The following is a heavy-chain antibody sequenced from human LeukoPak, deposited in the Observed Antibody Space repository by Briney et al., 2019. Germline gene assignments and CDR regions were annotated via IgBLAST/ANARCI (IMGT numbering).Heavy chain of an antibody. D-gene: IGHD3-10*01. Sequence: VSVKVSCTTSGYAFTGTGSYLYWLRQAPGQGLECMGWIHPTSGATSYAQRFQGRVAMTRDTSISTAYMELSRLRPDDTAVYYCARDGPAQMVDFDYWGQGSQVTVSS. CDR3: ARDGPAQMVDFDY. J-gene: IGHJ4*02. CDR1: GYAFTGTGSY. V-gene: IGHV1-2*02. CDR2: IHPTSGAT.